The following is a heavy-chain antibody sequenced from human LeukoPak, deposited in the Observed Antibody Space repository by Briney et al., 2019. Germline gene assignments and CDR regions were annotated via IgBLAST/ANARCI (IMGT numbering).Heavy chain of an antibody. CDR2: IYYSGST. D-gene: IGHD2-15*01. CDR3: LADIVVVVAATLTDY. CDR1: GGSISSSSYY. V-gene: IGHV4-39*07. J-gene: IGHJ4*02. Sequence: LETLSLTCTVSGGSISSSSYYWGWIRQPPGKGLEWIGSIYYSGSTYYNPSLKSRVTISVDTSKNQFSLKLSSVTAADTAVYYCLADIVVVVAATLTDYWGQGTLVTVSS.